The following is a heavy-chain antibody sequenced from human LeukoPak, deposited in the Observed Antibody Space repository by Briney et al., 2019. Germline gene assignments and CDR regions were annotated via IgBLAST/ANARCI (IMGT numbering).Heavy chain of an antibody. V-gene: IGHV1-58*01. CDR3: AAGYSSGWYVFDY. CDR2: IVVGSGNT. D-gene: IGHD6-19*01. J-gene: IGHJ4*02. Sequence: GTSVTVSCTASGFTFTSSAVQWVRQARGQRLEWIGWIVVGSGNTNYAQKFQERVTITRDMSTSTAYMELSSLRSEDTAVYYCAAGYSSGWYVFDYWGQGTLVTVS. CDR1: GFTFTSSA.